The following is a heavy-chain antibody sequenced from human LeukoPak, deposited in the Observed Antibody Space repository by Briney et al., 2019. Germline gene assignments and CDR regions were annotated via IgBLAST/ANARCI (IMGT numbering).Heavy chain of an antibody. Sequence: GASVKVSCKASGYTFTSYYMHWVRQAPGQGLEWMGLINPTGGSTGYAQKFQGRVTINADQSTSTAYMELSSLRSEDTAVYYCARSLIDYGGSYDAFDIWGQGTMVTISS. D-gene: IGHD4-23*01. J-gene: IGHJ3*02. CDR3: ARSLIDYGGSYDAFDI. V-gene: IGHV1-46*01. CDR1: GYTFTSYY. CDR2: INPTGGST.